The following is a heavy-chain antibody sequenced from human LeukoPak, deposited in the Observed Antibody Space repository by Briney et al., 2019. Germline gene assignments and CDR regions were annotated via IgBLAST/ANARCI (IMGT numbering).Heavy chain of an antibody. CDR1: GGSISSSSYY. CDR3: ARIGPQQLVLKNWFDP. D-gene: IGHD6-13*01. Sequence: SETLSLTCTVSGGSISSSSYYWGWIRQPPGKGLEWIGSIYYSGSTYYNPSLKSRVTISVDTSKNQFSLKLSSVTAADTAVYYCARIGPQQLVLKNWFDPWGQGTLVTVSS. V-gene: IGHV4-39*07. CDR2: IYYSGST. J-gene: IGHJ5*02.